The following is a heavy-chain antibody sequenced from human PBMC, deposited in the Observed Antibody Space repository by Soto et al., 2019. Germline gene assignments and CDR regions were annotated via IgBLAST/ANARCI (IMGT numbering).Heavy chain of an antibody. D-gene: IGHD3-3*01. CDR3: ARVMTTFGVISKGPDH. J-gene: IGHJ4*02. Sequence: ASVKVSWKASGYPFTTYGISWVRQAPGQGLEWMGWISTYNGDTEYPQSLQGRVTMTRDTSTATAYMELRSLRSDDTAVYYCARVMTTFGVISKGPDHWGQGTLVTVSS. V-gene: IGHV1-18*04. CDR1: GYPFTTYG. CDR2: ISTYNGDT.